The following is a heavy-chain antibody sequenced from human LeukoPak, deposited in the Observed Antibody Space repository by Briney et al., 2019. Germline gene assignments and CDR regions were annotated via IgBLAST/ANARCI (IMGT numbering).Heavy chain of an antibody. J-gene: IGHJ4*02. CDR1: GFSVKSYY. D-gene: IGHD1-1*01. V-gene: IGHV3-53*01. Sequence: GGSLRLSCAASGFSVKSYYMSWVRQAPGKGLEWVSVIDDSGGAHYADSVKGRFTISRDNSKNTLFLQMNSLRAEDTAVYFCAKVRQSNLFFFDSWGQGTLATVSS. CDR2: IDDSGGA. CDR3: AKVRQSNLFFFDS.